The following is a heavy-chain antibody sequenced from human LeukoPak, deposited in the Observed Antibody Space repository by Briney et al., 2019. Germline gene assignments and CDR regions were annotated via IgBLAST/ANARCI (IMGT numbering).Heavy chain of an antibody. CDR2: ISYDGSNK. D-gene: IGHD4-17*01. CDR1: GFTFSSYA. V-gene: IGHV3-30*04. J-gene: IGHJ4*02. CDR3: ARDLLDSTVTNSDY. Sequence: GRSLRLSCAASGFTFSSYAMHWVRQAPGKGLEWVAVISYDGSNKYYADSVKGRFTISRDNSKNTLYLQMNSLRAEDTAVYYRARDLLDSTVTNSDYWGQGTLVTVSS.